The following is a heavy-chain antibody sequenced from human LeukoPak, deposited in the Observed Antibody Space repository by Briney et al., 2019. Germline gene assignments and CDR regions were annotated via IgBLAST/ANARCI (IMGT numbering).Heavy chain of an antibody. V-gene: IGHV3-30*03. Sequence: GGSLRLSCAASGFTFSSYGMHWVRQAPGKGLEWVAVISYDGSNKYYADSMKGRFTISRDNSKNTLYLQMNSLRAEDTAVYYCASGSRTTVTTVTHFDYWGQGTLVTVSS. CDR2: ISYDGSNK. J-gene: IGHJ4*02. D-gene: IGHD4-17*01. CDR3: ASGSRTTVTTVTHFDY. CDR1: GFTFSSYG.